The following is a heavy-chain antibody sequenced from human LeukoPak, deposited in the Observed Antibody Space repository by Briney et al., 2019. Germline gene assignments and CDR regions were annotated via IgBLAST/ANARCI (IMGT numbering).Heavy chain of an antibody. CDR1: GGTFSSYA. D-gene: IGHD3-10*01. V-gene: IGHV1-69*04. CDR3: ARVWVDYGSGSYYRRDYYYGMGV. CDR2: IIPILGIA. J-gene: IGHJ6*02. Sequence: GSSVKVSCKASGGTFSSYAISWVRQAPGQGLEWMGRIIPILGIANYAQKFQGRVTITADKSTSTAYMELSSLRSEDTAVYYCARVWVDYGSGSYYRRDYYYGMGVWGQGTTVTVSS.